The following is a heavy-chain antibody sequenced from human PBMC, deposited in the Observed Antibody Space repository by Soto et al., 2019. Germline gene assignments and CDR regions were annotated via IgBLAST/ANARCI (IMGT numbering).Heavy chain of an antibody. CDR2: IIPMVDIA. CDR1: GGTFSTYT. J-gene: IGHJ4*02. CDR3: ARETLVRGVIITEYYFDY. D-gene: IGHD3-10*01. Sequence: QVQLVQSGAEVKKPGSSVKVSCKASGGTFSTYTISWVRQAPGQGLEWMGRIIPMVDIANSAQKFQGRVTLPADXXTXKXFMELSSLTSEDTAVYYCARETLVRGVIITEYYFDYWGQGTLVTVSS. V-gene: IGHV1-69*08.